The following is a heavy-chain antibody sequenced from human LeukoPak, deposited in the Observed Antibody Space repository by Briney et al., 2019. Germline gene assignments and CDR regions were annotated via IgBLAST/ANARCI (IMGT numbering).Heavy chain of an antibody. Sequence: SETLSLTCAVYGXSFSGYYGSWIRQPPGKGLEWIGEINHSGSTNYNPSLKSRVTISVDTSKNQFSLKLSSVTAADTAVYCCARAFTIFGVVIRYYFDYWGQGTLVTVSS. J-gene: IGHJ4*02. CDR3: ARAFTIFGVVIRYYFDY. CDR2: INHSGST. CDR1: GXSFSGYY. V-gene: IGHV4-34*01. D-gene: IGHD3-3*01.